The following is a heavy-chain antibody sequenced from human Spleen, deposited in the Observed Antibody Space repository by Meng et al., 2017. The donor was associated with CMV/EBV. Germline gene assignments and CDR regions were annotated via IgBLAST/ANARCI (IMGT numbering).Heavy chain of an antibody. V-gene: IGHV4-4*07. Sequence: SSSRLEGPEVALLLTTTVLCGAISSSYARRIRQPVEKGLEWIGRAYTSGSTNSNHSLKSRFTMSVDTSTNQFALKQSSVTAADTAVYYCARTLSAAPYDTSWYYFDYWGQGTLVTVSS. J-gene: IGHJ4*02. CDR3: ARTLSAAPYDTSWYYFDY. D-gene: IGHD3-9*01. CDR2: AYTSGST. CDR1: CGAISSSY.